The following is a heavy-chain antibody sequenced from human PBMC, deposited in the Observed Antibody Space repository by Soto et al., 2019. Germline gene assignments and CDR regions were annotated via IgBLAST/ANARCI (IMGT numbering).Heavy chain of an antibody. CDR1: GASFSGYQ. CDR2: INDSGNI. J-gene: IGHJ5*02. Sequence: PSETLSLTCAVYGASFSGYQWTWIRQTPGKGLEWIGEINDSGNINYNPSLASRVSVSVDTSKNEFSLKLRSVTAADTAVYYCARQPTTGDTDLWFDPWGQGTLVTVSS. V-gene: IGHV4-34*01. CDR3: ARQPTTGDTDLWFDP. D-gene: IGHD2-21*01.